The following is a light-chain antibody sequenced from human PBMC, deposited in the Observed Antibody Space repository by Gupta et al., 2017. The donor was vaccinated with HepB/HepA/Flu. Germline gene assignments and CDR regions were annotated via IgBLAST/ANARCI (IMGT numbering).Light chain of an antibody. CDR1: SGYSHYS. Sequence: QLMVTQSSSASASLGSSVKLTCTLSSGYSHYSIGWHQQQPGKAPRFLMKVESSGRYNKGSGSPARFSGSSSGAARYLTISNLQAEDEDDYYCETWDSNIRVFGGGTKLTVL. J-gene: IGLJ2*01. CDR2: VESSGRY. CDR3: ETWDSNIRV. V-gene: IGLV4-60*03.